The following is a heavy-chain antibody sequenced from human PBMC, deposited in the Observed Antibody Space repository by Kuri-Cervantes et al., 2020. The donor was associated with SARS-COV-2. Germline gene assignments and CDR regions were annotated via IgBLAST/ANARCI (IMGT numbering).Heavy chain of an antibody. D-gene: IGHD2-2*01. J-gene: IGHJ4*02. CDR1: GFTVSSNY. V-gene: IGHV3-53*01. CDR3: AKHYCSSTSCSYYFDY. CDR2: IYSGGST. Sequence: GGSLRLSCAASGFTVSSNYMSWVRQAPGKGLEWVSVIYSGGSTYYADSVKGRFTISRDNSKNTLYLQMNGLRAEDTAVYYCAKHYCSSTSCSYYFDYWGQGTLVTVSS.